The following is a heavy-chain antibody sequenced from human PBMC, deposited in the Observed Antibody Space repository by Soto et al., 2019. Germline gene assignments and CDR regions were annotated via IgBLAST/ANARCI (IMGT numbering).Heavy chain of an antibody. J-gene: IGHJ4*02. CDR2: IIPMFGTA. CDR1: GGTFSTYA. CDR3: ASGIHLWLRRINNGYSG. V-gene: IGHV1-69*12. D-gene: IGHD5-12*01. Sequence: QVQLVRSGAEVKKPESSVKVSCKAPGGTFSTYAISWVRQAPGQGLEWMGGIIPMFGTANYAQRFQDRVTITADESTNKVYMELSSLRSEDTAAYFCASGIHLWLRRINNGYSGWGQGTLVTVSS.